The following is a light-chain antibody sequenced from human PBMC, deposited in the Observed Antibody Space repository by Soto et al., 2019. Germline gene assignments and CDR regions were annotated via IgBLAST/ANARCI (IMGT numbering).Light chain of an antibody. V-gene: IGKV1-27*01. Sequence: DIQMTQSPTSLSASVGDRVTITCRARQDSRNFVAWYQQKPGTAPKLLIYAASTLPAGVPSRLSGSGSGTDFTLTINILQPEDVSTYSGQKYSRVAVFVPGTKVKIK. CDR1: QDSRNF. CDR3: QKYSRVAV. CDR2: AAS. J-gene: IGKJ3*01.